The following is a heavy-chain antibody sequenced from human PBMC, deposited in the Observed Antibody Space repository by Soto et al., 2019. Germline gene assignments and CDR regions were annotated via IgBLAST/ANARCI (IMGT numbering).Heavy chain of an antibody. J-gene: IGHJ6*02. CDR1: GFTFTSSA. CDR3: AADKGQAIFGVGHYYGMDV. Sequence: GASVKVSCKASGFTFTSSAVQWVRQARGQRLEWIGWIVVGSGNTNYAQKFQERVTITRDMSTSTAYMELSSLRSEDTAVYYCAADKGQAIFGVGHYYGMDVWGQGTTVTVSS. D-gene: IGHD3-3*01. CDR2: IVVGSGNT. V-gene: IGHV1-58*01.